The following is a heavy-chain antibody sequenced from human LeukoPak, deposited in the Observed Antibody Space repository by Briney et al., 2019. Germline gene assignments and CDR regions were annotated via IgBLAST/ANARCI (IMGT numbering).Heavy chain of an antibody. CDR2: ISSSSSYI. CDR3: GSGGQWLAPVGVY. V-gene: IGHV3-21*01. Sequence: AESLSLSCAVSGFSFSSNSMNWVRQPQRKGRGWDSSISSSSSYINYENSMKGRLITSRDNANNSLYLQMTSLRAGDTPVYYFGSGGQWLAPVGVYWGQGTLVTVSS. J-gene: IGHJ4*02. CDR1: GFSFSSNS. D-gene: IGHD6-19*01.